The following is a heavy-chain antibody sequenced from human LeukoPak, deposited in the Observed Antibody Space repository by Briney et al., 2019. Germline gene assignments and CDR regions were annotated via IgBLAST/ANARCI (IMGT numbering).Heavy chain of an antibody. D-gene: IGHD3-3*01. Sequence: RASETLSLTCTVSGGSISSYYWSWIRQPPGKGLEWIGYIYTSGSTSYNPPRRSPVPISVDTSKNQFSLKLSSVTAADTAVYYCASSPPYYDFGHYYYYYYMDVWGKGTTVTVSS. CDR2: IYTSGST. J-gene: IGHJ6*03. V-gene: IGHV4-4*09. CDR1: GGSISSYY. CDR3: ASSPPYYDFGHYYYYYYMDV.